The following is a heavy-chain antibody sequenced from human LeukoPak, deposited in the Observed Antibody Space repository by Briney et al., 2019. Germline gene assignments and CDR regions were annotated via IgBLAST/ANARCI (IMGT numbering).Heavy chain of an antibody. J-gene: IGHJ3*02. Sequence: ASVKVSCKASGGTFSSYAISWVRQAPGQGLEWMGRIIPILGIANYAQKFQGRVTITADNSTSTAYMELSSLRSEDTAVYYCARELYGDYEFSDAFDIWGQGTMVTVSS. CDR2: IIPILGIA. CDR1: GGTFSSYA. V-gene: IGHV1-69*04. D-gene: IGHD4-17*01. CDR3: ARELYGDYEFSDAFDI.